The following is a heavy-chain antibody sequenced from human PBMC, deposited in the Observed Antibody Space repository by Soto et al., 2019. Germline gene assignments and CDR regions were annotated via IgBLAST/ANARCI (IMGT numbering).Heavy chain of an antibody. J-gene: IGHJ4*02. V-gene: IGHV2-26*01. D-gene: IGHD3-22*01. Sequence: SGPTLVNPTETLTLTCTVSGFSLSNARMGVSRIRQPPGKALEWLAHLFSNDEKSYSTSLKSRLTISKDTSKSQVVLTMTNMDPVDIATYYCARIRVYYYDSSGYYGPFDYWGQGTLVTVSS. CDR1: GFSLSNARMG. CDR2: LFSNDEK. CDR3: ARIRVYYYDSSGYYGPFDY.